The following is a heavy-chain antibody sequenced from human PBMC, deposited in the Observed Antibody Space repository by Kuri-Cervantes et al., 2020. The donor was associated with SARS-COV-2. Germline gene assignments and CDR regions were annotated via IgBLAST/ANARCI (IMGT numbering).Heavy chain of an antibody. CDR2: IWYDGENE. J-gene: IGHJ6*03. D-gene: IGHD3-16*01. V-gene: IGHV3-33*08. CDR3: ARGAANYYYLDV. CDR1: GFTFSNYV. Sequence: GESLKISWVASGFTFSNYVIRWVRQAPGKGLEWVAVIWYDGENEYHAGSVKCRFTISRDNSKNTVSLHINSLRAEDTAMYYCARGAANYYYLDVWGKGTTVTVSS.